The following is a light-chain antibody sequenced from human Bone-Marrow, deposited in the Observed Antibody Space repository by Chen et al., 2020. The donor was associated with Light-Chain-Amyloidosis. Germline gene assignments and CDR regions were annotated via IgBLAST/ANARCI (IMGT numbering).Light chain of an antibody. J-gene: IGKJ4*01. V-gene: IGKV3-20*01. CDR1: QTISSNY. Sequence: EIVLTQSPGTLSLSPGEGANLSCRASQTISSNYLTWYQQKFGQDPRLLIYGSSSRATGIQDRFTGSVSGTDFTLTINRLEPEDFAMYYCQQYGTSPLTFGGGTKVEIK. CDR2: GSS. CDR3: QQYGTSPLT.